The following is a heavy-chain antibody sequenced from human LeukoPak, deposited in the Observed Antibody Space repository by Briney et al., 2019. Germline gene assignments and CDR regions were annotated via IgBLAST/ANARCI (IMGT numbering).Heavy chain of an antibody. J-gene: IGHJ5*02. CDR2: IYYSGST. CDR1: GGSISSSSYY. Sequence: SETLSLTCTVSGGSISSSSYYWGWIRQPPGKGLEWIGCIYYSGSTYYNPSLKSRVTISVDTSKNQFSLKLSSVTAADTAVYYCARAEQQLVLGWFDPWGQGTLVTVSS. CDR3: ARAEQQLVLGWFDP. V-gene: IGHV4-39*01. D-gene: IGHD6-13*01.